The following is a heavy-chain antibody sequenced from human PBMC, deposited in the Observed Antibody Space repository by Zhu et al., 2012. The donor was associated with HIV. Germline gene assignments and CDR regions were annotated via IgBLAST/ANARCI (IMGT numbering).Heavy chain of an antibody. CDR2: INTSGST. J-gene: IGHJ4*02. CDR1: GGSISSYY. Sequence: QVQLQESGPGLVKPSETLSLTCTVSGGSISSYYWSWIRQPAGKGLEWIGRINTSGSTNYNPSLKSRVTMSVDSSENQFSLKLNPVTAADTAVYYCARLYGSGSFDNWGQGTLVTVPS. CDR3: ARLYGSGSFDN. D-gene: IGHD3-10*01. V-gene: IGHV4-4*07.